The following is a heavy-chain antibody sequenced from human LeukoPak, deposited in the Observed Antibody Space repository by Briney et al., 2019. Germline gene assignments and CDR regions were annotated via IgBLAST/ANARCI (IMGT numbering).Heavy chain of an antibody. D-gene: IGHD6-13*01. CDR3: AIRIAATGNFDY. Sequence: PSGTLSLTCAVSGGSISSSNWWTWVRQPPGKGLEWIGEISHSGYTNYNPSLKSRVTISVDKSKSQFSLTLSSVTAADTAVYYCAIRIAATGNFDYWGQGTLVTVSS. CDR1: GGSISSSNW. CDR2: ISHSGYT. J-gene: IGHJ4*02. V-gene: IGHV4-4*02.